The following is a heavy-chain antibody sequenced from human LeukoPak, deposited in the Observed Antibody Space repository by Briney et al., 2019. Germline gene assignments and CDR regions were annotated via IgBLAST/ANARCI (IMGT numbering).Heavy chain of an antibody. V-gene: IGHV3-74*01. D-gene: IGHD5-18*01. J-gene: IGHJ4*02. CDR2: IHSDGSSA. Sequence: GRSLRLSCTASGFTFSSYWMHWVRQAPGKGLVRVSRIHSDGSSAYYADSVKGRFTISGDNAKKTLYLQMNSLRAEDTAVYYCAREGLGYSYGYWGQGTLVTVSS. CDR3: AREGLGYSYGY. CDR1: GFTFSSYW.